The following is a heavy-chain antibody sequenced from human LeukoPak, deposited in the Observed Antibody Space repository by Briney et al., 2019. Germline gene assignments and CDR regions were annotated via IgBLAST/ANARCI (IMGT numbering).Heavy chain of an antibody. D-gene: IGHD4-23*01. CDR2: ISPSSGGT. CDR1: GYTFTVYY. CDR3: ARDYGGNPYLDY. V-gene: IGHV1-2*02. J-gene: IGHJ4*02. Sequence: ASVKVSFKASGYTFTVYYIHWVRQAPGQGGEWLGWISPSSGGTNYAQKFQGRVTMTSDTSMNTAYMELSRLTFDDTAVYYCARDYGGNPYLDYWGQGTLVTVSS.